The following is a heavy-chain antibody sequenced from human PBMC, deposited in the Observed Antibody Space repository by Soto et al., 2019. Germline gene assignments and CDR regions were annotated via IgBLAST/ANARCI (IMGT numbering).Heavy chain of an antibody. J-gene: IGHJ6*02. Sequence: QVQLQESGPGLVKPSETLSLTCTISGGPMNNYYCSWFRQPRGQGLEWIGYMGYNGFTRYNPSLRSRAAISLDAAQNQFSPHLSSVTAADTALEYWPRQGFGELHGLVDFWGPGITVTVSS. CDR1: GGPMNNYY. CDR2: MGYNGFT. D-gene: IGHD3-10*01. V-gene: IGHV4-59*08. CDR3: PRQGFGELHGLVDF.